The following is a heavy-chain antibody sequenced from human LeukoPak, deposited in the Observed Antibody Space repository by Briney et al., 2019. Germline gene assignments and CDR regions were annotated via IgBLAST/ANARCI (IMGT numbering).Heavy chain of an antibody. Sequence: PGGSLRLSCAASGFTFDDYAMRWVRQAPGKGLGWVSGISWNSGSIGYADSVKGRFTISRDNAKNSLYLQMNSLRAEDTALYYCAKDKMRYYYDSSGYYNWGQGTLVTVSS. CDR2: ISWNSGSI. CDR1: GFTFDDYA. CDR3: AKDKMRYYYDSSGYYN. V-gene: IGHV3-9*01. J-gene: IGHJ4*02. D-gene: IGHD3-22*01.